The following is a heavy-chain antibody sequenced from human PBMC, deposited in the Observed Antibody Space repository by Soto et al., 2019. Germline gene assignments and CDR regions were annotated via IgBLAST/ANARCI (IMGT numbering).Heavy chain of an antibody. D-gene: IGHD2-21*02. V-gene: IGHV4-59*01. CDR2: IYYSGST. J-gene: IGHJ4*02. Sequence: SETLSLTCTVSGGSISSYYWSWIRQPPGKGLEWIGYIYYSGSTNYNPSLKSRVTISVDTSKNQFSLKLSSVTAADTAVYYCARDRGRCGGDCQSNPREYYFDYWGQGTLVTVSS. CDR1: GGSISSYY. CDR3: ARDRGRCGGDCQSNPREYYFDY.